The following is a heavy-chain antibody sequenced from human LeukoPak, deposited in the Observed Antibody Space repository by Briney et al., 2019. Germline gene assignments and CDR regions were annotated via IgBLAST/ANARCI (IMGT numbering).Heavy chain of an antibody. J-gene: IGHJ3*01. CDR1: GGSFSAYY. D-gene: IGHD3-22*01. V-gene: IGHV4-34*01. CDR3: ARSAHYYYDSANGVAFDV. Sequence: SETLSLTCAAYGGSFSAYYWTWIRQPPGKGLEWIGEINHSGSAKYNPSLKSRVTISVDTSKNQISLKLSSVTAADTAMYYCARSAHYYYDSANGVAFDVWGQGTMVTVSS. CDR2: INHSGSA.